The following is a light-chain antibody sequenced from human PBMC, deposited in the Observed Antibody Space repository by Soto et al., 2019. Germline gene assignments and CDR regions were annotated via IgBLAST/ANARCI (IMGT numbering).Light chain of an antibody. J-gene: IGKJ5*01. Sequence: DIQMTQSPSSLSASVGDRVTITCRASQDISNFLAWFQQKPGKAPKSLISAASNLQSGVPSKFSGSGSGTDFTLTINSLQPEDLATYYCQQYKSYPITFGQGTRLEIK. CDR1: QDISNF. V-gene: IGKV1-16*02. CDR3: QQYKSYPIT. CDR2: AAS.